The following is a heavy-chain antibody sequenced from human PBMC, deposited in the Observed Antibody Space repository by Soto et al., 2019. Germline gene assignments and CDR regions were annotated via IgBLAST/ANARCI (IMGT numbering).Heavy chain of an antibody. CDR3: AKSGDIVVVPAAVNWFDP. D-gene: IGHD2-2*01. Sequence: GGSLRLSCAASGFTFSSYAMSWVRQAPGKGLEWVSAISGSGGSTYYADSVKGRFTISRDNSKNTLYLQMNSLRAEDTAVYYCAKSGDIVVVPAAVNWFDPWGQGTLVTVSS. J-gene: IGHJ5*02. CDR1: GFTFSSYA. V-gene: IGHV3-23*01. CDR2: ISGSGGST.